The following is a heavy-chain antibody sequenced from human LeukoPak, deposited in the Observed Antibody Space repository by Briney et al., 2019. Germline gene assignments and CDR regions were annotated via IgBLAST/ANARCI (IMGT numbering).Heavy chain of an antibody. CDR3: ASSQDIAAAGFDY. CDR2: IYPSGSTNYNPSVTT. D-gene: IGHD6-13*01. CDR1: GDSISNYY. Sequence: SSETLSLTCTVSGDSISNYYWNWIRQPAGKGLEWIGRIYPSGSTNYNPSVTTNYNPSLKSRVTMSVDTSKNQFSLNLNSVTAADTAVYYCASSQDIAAAGFDYWGQGTLVTVSS. V-gene: IGHV4-4*07. J-gene: IGHJ4*02.